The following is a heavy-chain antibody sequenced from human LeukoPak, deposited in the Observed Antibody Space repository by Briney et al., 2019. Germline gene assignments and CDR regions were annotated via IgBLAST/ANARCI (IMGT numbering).Heavy chain of an antibody. Sequence: GASVKVSCKASGYTFTSYGISWVRQAPGQGLEWMGWISAYNGNTNYAQKLQGRVTMTTDTSTSTAYIELRSLRSDDTAVYYCARGLSGYYDGAYYFDYWGQGTLVTVSS. V-gene: IGHV1-18*01. CDR3: ARGLSGYYDGAYYFDY. CDR1: GYTFTSYG. J-gene: IGHJ4*02. CDR2: ISAYNGNT. D-gene: IGHD3-22*01.